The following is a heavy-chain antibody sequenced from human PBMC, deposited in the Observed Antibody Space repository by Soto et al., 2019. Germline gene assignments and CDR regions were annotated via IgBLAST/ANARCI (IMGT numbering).Heavy chain of an antibody. CDR3: AKDSPSRTMVRGGRPAFYYYYGMDV. CDR1: GFTFSSYA. J-gene: IGHJ6*02. CDR2: ISGSGGST. D-gene: IGHD3-10*01. Sequence: GGSLRLSCAASGFTFSSYAMSWVRQAPGKGLEWVSAISGSGGSTYYADSVKGRFTISRDNSKNTLYLQMNSLRAEDTAVYYCAKDSPSRTMVRGGRPAFYYYYGMDVWGQGTTVTVSS. V-gene: IGHV3-23*01.